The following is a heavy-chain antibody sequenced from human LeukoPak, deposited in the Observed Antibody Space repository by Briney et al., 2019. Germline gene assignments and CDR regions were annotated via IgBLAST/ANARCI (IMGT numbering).Heavy chain of an antibody. CDR2: INHSGST. D-gene: IGHD3-16*01. V-gene: IGHV4-34*01. CDR3: ARVVDPGGYYYFYYMDV. Sequence: GSLRLSCAASGFTFSSYGMSWVRQAPGKGLEWIGEINHSGSTNYNPSLKSRVTISVDTSKNQLSLKLSSVTAADTAVYYCARVVDPGGYYYFYYMDVWGKGTTVTVSS. CDR1: GFTFSSYG. J-gene: IGHJ6*03.